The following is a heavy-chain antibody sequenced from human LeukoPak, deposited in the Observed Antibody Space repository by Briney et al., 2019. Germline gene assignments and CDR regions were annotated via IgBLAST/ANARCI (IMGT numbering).Heavy chain of an antibody. V-gene: IGHV1-3*01. D-gene: IGHD1-26*01. J-gene: IGHJ6*02. CDR1: GYTFTSYA. Sequence: GASVKVSCKASGYTFTSYAMHWVRQAPGQRLEWMGWINAGNGNTKYPQKFQGRVTITRDTSASTAYMELSSLRSEDTAVYYCARARGGKWASYYYYGMDVWGQGTTVTVSS. CDR2: INAGNGNT. CDR3: ARARGGKWASYYYYGMDV.